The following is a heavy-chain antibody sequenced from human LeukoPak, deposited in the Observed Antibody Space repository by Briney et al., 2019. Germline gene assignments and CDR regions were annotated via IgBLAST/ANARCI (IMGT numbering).Heavy chain of an antibody. Sequence: GRSLRLSCEASGFTFSSYSMHWVRQAPGKGLEWVAVISYDGSNKYYADSVKGRFTISRDNSKNTLYLQMNSLRAEDTAVYYCARDSYDSSGYSTFDYWGQGTLVTVSS. CDR2: ISYDGSNK. V-gene: IGHV3-30*04. D-gene: IGHD3-22*01. CDR3: ARDSYDSSGYSTFDY. J-gene: IGHJ4*02. CDR1: GFTFSSYS.